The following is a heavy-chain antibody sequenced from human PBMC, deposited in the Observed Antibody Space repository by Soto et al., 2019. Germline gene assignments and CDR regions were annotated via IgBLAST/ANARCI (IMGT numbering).Heavy chain of an antibody. CDR2: MNPNSGNT. Sequence: GASVKVSCKASGYTFTSYGINWVRQATGQGLEWMGWMNPNSGNTGYAQKFQGRVTMTRNTSISTAYMELSSLRSEDTAVYYCVVLMVYASDAFDIWGQGTMVTVSS. D-gene: IGHD2-8*01. CDR3: VVLMVYASDAFDI. CDR1: GYTFTSYG. J-gene: IGHJ3*02. V-gene: IGHV1-8*01.